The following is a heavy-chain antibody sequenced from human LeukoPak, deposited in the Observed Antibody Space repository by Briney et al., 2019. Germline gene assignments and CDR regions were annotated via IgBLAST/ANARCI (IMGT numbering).Heavy chain of an antibody. CDR3: ASFIAAAGTDFDY. CDR2: IIPIFGTA. CDR1: GGTFSSYA. Sequence: SVKVSCKASGGTFSSYAISWVRQAPGQGLEWMGGIIPIFGTANYAQKFQGRVTITTDESTSTAYMELSSLRSEDTAVYSCASFIAAAGTDFDYWGQGTLVTVSS. V-gene: IGHV1-69*05. J-gene: IGHJ4*02. D-gene: IGHD6-13*01.